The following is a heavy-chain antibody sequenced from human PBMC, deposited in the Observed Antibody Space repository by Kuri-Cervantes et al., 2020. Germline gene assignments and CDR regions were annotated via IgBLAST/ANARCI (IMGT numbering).Heavy chain of an antibody. CDR3: ATTVGTSHIDFDY. Sequence: LSLTCAASGFTFSSYSMNWVRQAPGKGLEWVSYISSSSSTIYYADSVKGRFTISRDNAESSLYLQMNSLRDEDTAVYYCATTVGTSHIDFDYWGQGILVTVSS. J-gene: IGHJ4*02. D-gene: IGHD4-23*01. V-gene: IGHV3-48*02. CDR2: ISSSSSTI. CDR1: GFTFSSYS.